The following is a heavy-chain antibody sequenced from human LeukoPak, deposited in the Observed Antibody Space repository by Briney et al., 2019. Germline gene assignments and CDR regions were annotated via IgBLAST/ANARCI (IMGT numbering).Heavy chain of an antibody. CDR1: GGSFSGYY. Sequence: PSETLSLTCAVYGGSFSGYYWSWIRQPPGEGLEWIGEINHSGSTNYNPSLKSRVTISVDTSKNQFSLKLSSVTAADTSLYYCARGAPVAPFRRSYYFDYWGQGTLVTVSS. V-gene: IGHV4-34*01. D-gene: IGHD1-14*01. J-gene: IGHJ4*02. CDR3: ARGAPVAPFRRSYYFDY. CDR2: INHSGST.